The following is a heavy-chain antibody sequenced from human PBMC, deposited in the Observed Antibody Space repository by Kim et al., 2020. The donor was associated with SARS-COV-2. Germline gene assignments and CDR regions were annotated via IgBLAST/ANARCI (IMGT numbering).Heavy chain of an antibody. CDR1: GYTFTGYY. Sequence: ASVKVSCKASGYTFTGYYMHWVRQAPGQGLEWMGWINPNSGGTNYAQKFQGRVTMTRDTSISTAYMELSRLRSDDTAVYYCARSRGIAARLTDWGQGTLVTVSS. V-gene: IGHV1-2*02. CDR2: INPNSGGT. J-gene: IGHJ4*02. D-gene: IGHD6-6*01. CDR3: ARSRGIAARLTD.